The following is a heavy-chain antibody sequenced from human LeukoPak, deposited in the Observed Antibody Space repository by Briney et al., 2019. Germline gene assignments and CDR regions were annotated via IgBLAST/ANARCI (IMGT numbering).Heavy chain of an antibody. CDR3: SRHVSGGDSSGWNDY. Sequence: GGSLRLSCAASGFTFSGSAMHWVCQASGKGLEWVGRIRSKTNSYATAYAASVKGRFTISRDDSKNTAYLQMNSLKTEDTAVYYCSRHVSGGDSSGWNDYWGQGTLVTVSS. CDR2: IRSKTNSYAT. V-gene: IGHV3-73*01. CDR1: GFTFSGSA. J-gene: IGHJ4*02. D-gene: IGHD6-19*01.